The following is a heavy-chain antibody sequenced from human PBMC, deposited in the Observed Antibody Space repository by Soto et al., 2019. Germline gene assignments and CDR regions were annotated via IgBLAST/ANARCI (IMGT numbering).Heavy chain of an antibody. CDR3: AKDSLGEPRAYWYFDL. J-gene: IGHJ2*01. D-gene: IGHD3-16*01. V-gene: IGHV3-23*01. Sequence: GGSLRLSCAASGFTFSSYAMSWVRQAPGKGLEWVSAISGSGGSTYYADSVKGRFTISRDNSKNTLYLQMNSLRAEDTAVYYCAKDSLGEPRAYWYFDLWGRGTLVTVPS. CDR2: ISGSGGST. CDR1: GFTFSSYA.